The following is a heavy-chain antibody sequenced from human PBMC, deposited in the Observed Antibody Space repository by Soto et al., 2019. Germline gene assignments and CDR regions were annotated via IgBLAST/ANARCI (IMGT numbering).Heavy chain of an antibody. V-gene: IGHV4-39*01. CDR1: GGSISSSSYY. J-gene: IGHJ5*02. D-gene: IGHD3-3*01. CDR2: IYYSGST. Sequence: PSETLSLTCTVSGGSISSSSYYWGWIRQPPGKGLEWIGSIYYSGSTYYNPSLKSRVTISVDTSKNQFSLKLSSVTAADTAVYYCARHKIFGVVIRASWFDPWGQGTLVTVSS. CDR3: ARHKIFGVVIRASWFDP.